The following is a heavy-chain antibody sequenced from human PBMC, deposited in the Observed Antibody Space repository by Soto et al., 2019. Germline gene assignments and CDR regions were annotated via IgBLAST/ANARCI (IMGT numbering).Heavy chain of an antibody. J-gene: IGHJ5*02. CDR1: GFTFSSHS. CDR3: AYAMGGSSSCYGCRFGP. CDR2: ITTSGGST. D-gene: IGHD2-2*01. Sequence: LLDSGGGLVQPGGSLRLSCAASGFTFSSHSMTWVRQAPGKGLEWVSTITTSGGSTYYADSVKGRFTISRDNSKNTLFLQMESLRAEDTAVYYCAYAMGGSSSCYGCRFGPWGQGTLVTVSS. V-gene: IGHV3-23*01.